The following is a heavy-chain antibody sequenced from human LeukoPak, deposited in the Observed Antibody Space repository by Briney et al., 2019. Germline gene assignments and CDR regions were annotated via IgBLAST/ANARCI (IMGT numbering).Heavy chain of an antibody. Sequence: LETLSLTCTVSGGSISSYYWSWIRQPPGKGLEWIGYIYYSGSTNYNSSLKSRVTISVDTSKNQFSLKLSSVTAADTAVYYCARSRGRGYSSGSIDYWGQGTLVTVSS. CDR1: GGSISSYY. CDR2: IYYSGST. CDR3: ARSRGRGYSSGSIDY. V-gene: IGHV4-59*01. J-gene: IGHJ4*02. D-gene: IGHD6-19*01.